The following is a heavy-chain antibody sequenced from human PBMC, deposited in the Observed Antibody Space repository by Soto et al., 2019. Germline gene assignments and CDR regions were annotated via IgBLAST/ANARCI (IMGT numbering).Heavy chain of an antibody. V-gene: IGHV3-30*18. CDR1: GFTFSSYG. Sequence: QVQLVESGGGVVQPGRSLRLSCAASGFTFSSYGMHWVRQAPGKGLEWVAVISYDGSNKYYADSVKGRFTISRDNSKNTLYLQMNSLRAEDTAVYYCAKDKVFGERYYYYGMDVWGQGTTVTVSS. J-gene: IGHJ6*02. CDR2: ISYDGSNK. D-gene: IGHD3-10*01. CDR3: AKDKVFGERYYYYGMDV.